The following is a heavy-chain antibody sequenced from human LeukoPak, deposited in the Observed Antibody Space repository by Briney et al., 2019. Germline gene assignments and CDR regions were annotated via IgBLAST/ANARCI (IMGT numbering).Heavy chain of an antibody. CDR2: ISAYNGNT. CDR1: GYTFTSYS. J-gene: IGHJ4*02. CDR3: ARVTMVRGVITPWHFDY. D-gene: IGHD3-10*01. V-gene: IGHV1-18*01. Sequence: ASVKDSCKASGYTFTSYSISWVRQAPGQGLEWMGWISAYNGNTNYAQKLQGRVTMTTDTSTSTAYMELRSLRSDDTAVYYCARVTMVRGVITPWHFDYWGQGTLVTVSS.